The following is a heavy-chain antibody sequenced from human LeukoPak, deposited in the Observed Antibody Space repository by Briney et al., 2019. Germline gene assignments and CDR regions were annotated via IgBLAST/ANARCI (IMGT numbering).Heavy chain of an antibody. D-gene: IGHD4-23*01. V-gene: IGHV3-7*01. J-gene: IGHJ4*02. CDR2: IKGDGGEK. Sequence: GGSLRLSCAASGVTSTSYWMNWGPQAPGPGLEWVANIKGDGGEKYVDSVEGRFTISRDNANNSLYLQMNSLRAEDTAVYYCVRDHRWASDYWGQGTLVTVSS. CDR3: VRDHRWASDY. CDR1: GVTSTSYW.